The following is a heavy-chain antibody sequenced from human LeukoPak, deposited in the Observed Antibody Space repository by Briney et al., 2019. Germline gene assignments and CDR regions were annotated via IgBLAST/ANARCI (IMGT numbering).Heavy chain of an antibody. CDR2: ISGSGGST. D-gene: IGHD3-10*01. J-gene: IGHJ4*02. V-gene: IGHV3-23*01. CDR3: AKDHTPFRDYFDY. Sequence: PGGSLRLSCAASGFTFSSYAMSWVRRAPGKGQEWVSAISGSGGSTYYADSVKGRFTISRDNSKNTLYLQMNSLRAEDTAVYYCAKDHTPFRDYFDYWGQGTLVTVSS. CDR1: GFTFSSYA.